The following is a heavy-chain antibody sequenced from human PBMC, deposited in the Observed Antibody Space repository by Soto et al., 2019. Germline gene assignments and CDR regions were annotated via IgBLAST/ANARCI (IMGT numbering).Heavy chain of an antibody. Sequence: QVQLQESGPGLVKPSETLSLTCAVSGGSITTYYWSWIRQPPGRGLEWIGYIYHSGSTNYNPSLKSGVTISIDRSKNQFSLKLSSVTAADTAVYYCARGGSVIGPWGQGTLVTVSS. J-gene: IGHJ5*02. CDR3: ARGGSVIGP. D-gene: IGHD5-12*01. CDR1: GGSITTYY. V-gene: IGHV4-59*01. CDR2: IYHSGST.